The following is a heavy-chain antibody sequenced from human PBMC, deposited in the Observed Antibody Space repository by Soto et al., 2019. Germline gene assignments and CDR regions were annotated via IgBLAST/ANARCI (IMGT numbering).Heavy chain of an antibody. V-gene: IGHV4-31*03. CDR1: GGSISSGGYY. J-gene: IGHJ4*02. CDR2: IYYSGTT. CDR3: ASQWELLAFDY. Sequence: QVQLQESGPGLVKPSQTLSLTCTVSGGSISSGGYYWSWIRLHPGKGLEWIGYIYYSGTTYYNPSLKSRVTISVDTSKNQFALKLSSVTAADTAVYYCASQWELLAFDYWGQGTLVTVSS. D-gene: IGHD1-26*01.